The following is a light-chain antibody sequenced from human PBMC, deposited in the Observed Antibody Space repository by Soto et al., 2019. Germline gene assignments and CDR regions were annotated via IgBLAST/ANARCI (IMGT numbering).Light chain of an antibody. CDR3: QQYNNWPIT. V-gene: IGKV3-15*01. J-gene: IGKJ5*01. Sequence: EIVMTQSPATLSVSPGERATLSCRASQSVSSDLAWYQQKPGQVPKLLIYGASTRATGIPARFSGSGSGTEFTLTISSLQSEDFAVYYCQQYNNWPITFGQGTRL. CDR2: GAS. CDR1: QSVSSD.